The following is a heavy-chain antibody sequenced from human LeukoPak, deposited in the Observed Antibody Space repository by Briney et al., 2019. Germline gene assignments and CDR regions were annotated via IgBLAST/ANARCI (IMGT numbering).Heavy chain of an antibody. CDR3: ASILLWYVYDY. CDR2: ISDSGGST. J-gene: IGHJ4*02. V-gene: IGHV3-23*01. CDR1: GFTFSSYG. Sequence: GGSLRLSCAASGFTFSSYGMSWVRQAPGEGLEWVSAISDSGGSTYYTDSVKVRFTISRDNSKNTLYLQMNSLRAEDTAVYYCASILLWYVYDYWGQGTLVTVSS. D-gene: IGHD3-10*01.